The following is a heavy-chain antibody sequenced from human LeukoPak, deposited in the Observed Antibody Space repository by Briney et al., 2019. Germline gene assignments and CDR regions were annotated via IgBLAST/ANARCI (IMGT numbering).Heavy chain of an antibody. J-gene: IGHJ4*02. CDR3: ARDHLAGWALEY. CDR2: IKVDGSDT. Sequence: GGSLRLSCAASGFTFSMYWMYWVRQAPGKGLEWLASIKVDGSDTYYDDSVKGRFIISRDNAKNSLYLQLSSLRADDTAVYYCARDHLAGWALEYWGQGTLVTVSS. D-gene: IGHD6-19*01. V-gene: IGHV3-7*01. CDR1: GFTFSMYW.